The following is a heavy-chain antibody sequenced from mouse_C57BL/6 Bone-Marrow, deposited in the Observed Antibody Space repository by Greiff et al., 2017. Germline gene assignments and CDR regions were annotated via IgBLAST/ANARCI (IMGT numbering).Heavy chain of an antibody. CDR3: ARPYYSNYWYFDV. CDR2: IYPGSGST. CDR1: GFTFNSYW. Sequence: QVQLKQPGAELVKPGASVKMSCKASGFTFNSYWITWVKQRPGQGLEWIGDIYPGSGSTKYNEKFKSKATLTVDTSSSTAYMQLSSLTSEDSAVYYCARPYYSNYWYFDVWGTGTTVTVSS. D-gene: IGHD2-5*01. V-gene: IGHV1-55*01. J-gene: IGHJ1*03.